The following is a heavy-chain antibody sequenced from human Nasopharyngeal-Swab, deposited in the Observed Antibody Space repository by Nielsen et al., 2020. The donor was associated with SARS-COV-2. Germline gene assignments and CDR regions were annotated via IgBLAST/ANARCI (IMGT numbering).Heavy chain of an antibody. V-gene: IGHV1-2*06. CDR2: INPNSGGT. J-gene: IGHJ4*02. CDR3: ARDPIYSYGPRPFDY. CDR1: GYTFTSYA. D-gene: IGHD5-18*01. Sequence: ASVKVSCRASGYTFTSYAMNWVRQAPGQGLEWMGRINPNSGGTNYAQKFQGRVTMTRDTSISTAYMELSRLRSDDTAVYYCARDPIYSYGPRPFDYWGQGTLVTVSS.